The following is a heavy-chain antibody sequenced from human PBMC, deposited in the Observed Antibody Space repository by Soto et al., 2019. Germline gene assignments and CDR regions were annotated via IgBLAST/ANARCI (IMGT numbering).Heavy chain of an antibody. Sequence: GGSLRLSCAASGFTFSGYSMFWVRQAPGKGLEYVSAINTNGVNTFYAKSVKGRFTISRDNSKDTMYLQMGSLRAEDMAVYYCARGRVEDSSGWATYFDYWGQGTLVTVSS. CDR2: INTNGVNT. D-gene: IGHD6-19*01. V-gene: IGHV3-64*01. CDR1: GFTFSGYS. J-gene: IGHJ4*02. CDR3: ARGRVEDSSGWATYFDY.